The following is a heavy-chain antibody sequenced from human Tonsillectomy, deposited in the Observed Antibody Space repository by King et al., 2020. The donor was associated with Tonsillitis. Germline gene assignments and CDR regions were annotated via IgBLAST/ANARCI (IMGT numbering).Heavy chain of an antibody. CDR1: GGSISSYH. CDR2: IFDNGNT. J-gene: IGHJ3*01. D-gene: IGHD4-23*01. CDR3: ARGPNGGNLLFHV. V-gene: IGHV4-59*01. Sequence: QLQLQESGPGLVKPSETLSLTCTVSGGSISSYHWSWIRQPPWKGLEWIGYIFDNGNTTYNPSLKSRVTMSVDTSKNQFSLRLRSVTAADTAVYYCARGPNGGNLLFHVWGQGTMVTVSS.